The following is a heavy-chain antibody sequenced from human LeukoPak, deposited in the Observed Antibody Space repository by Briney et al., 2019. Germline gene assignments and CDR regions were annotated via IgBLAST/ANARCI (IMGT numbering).Heavy chain of an antibody. Sequence: GGSLRLSCAASGFTFSNYAVSWVRQAPGKGLAWVSAISDSGGSTQYADSVKGRFIISRDNSKNTLYLQMNSLRVEDTAVYYCAKGSSNWRDYYYFDYWGQGTLVTVSS. CDR3: AKGSSNWRDYYYFDY. J-gene: IGHJ4*02. CDR2: ISDSGGST. D-gene: IGHD6-13*01. CDR1: GFTFSNYA. V-gene: IGHV3-23*01.